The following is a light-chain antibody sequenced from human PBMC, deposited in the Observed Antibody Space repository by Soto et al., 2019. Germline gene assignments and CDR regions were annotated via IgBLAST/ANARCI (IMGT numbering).Light chain of an antibody. J-gene: IGLJ2*01. CDR3: AAWDDSLTVV. Sequence: QSVLTQPPSASGTPGQRVTISCSGSSSNIGSNTVNWYQQLPGTAPKLLIYSNNQRPSGVPDRFSGSKSGTSASLAISGLQSEDEADYNCAAWDDSLTVVFGGGTQLTVL. V-gene: IGLV1-44*01. CDR1: SSNIGSNT. CDR2: SNN.